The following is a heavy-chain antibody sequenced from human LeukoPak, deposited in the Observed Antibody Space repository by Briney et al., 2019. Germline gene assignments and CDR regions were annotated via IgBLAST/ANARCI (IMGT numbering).Heavy chain of an antibody. CDR3: ARDFCSGGSCYDWFDP. V-gene: IGHV1-2*02. D-gene: IGHD2-15*01. J-gene: IGHJ5*02. CDR2: INPNSGGT. Sequence: ASVKVSCKASGYTFTGYYMHWVRQAPGQGLEWMGWINPNSGGTNYAQKFQGRVTMTRDTSISTAYMELSRLRSDDTAVYYCARDFCSGGSCYDWFDPWGQGTLVTVSS. CDR1: GYTFTGYY.